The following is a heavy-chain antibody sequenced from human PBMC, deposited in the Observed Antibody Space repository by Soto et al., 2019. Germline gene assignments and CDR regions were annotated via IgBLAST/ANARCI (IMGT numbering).Heavy chain of an antibody. V-gene: IGHV4-59*08. CDR2: IYYSGST. CDR3: ARQRYCGGDCYSGPFDY. J-gene: IGHJ4*02. Sequence: SETLSLTCTVSGGSISSYYCSWIRQPPGKGLEWIGYIYYSGSTNYNPSLKSRVTISVDTSKNQFSLKLSSVTAADTAVYYCARQRYCGGDCYSGPFDYWGQGTLVTVSS. CDR1: GGSISSYY. D-gene: IGHD2-21*02.